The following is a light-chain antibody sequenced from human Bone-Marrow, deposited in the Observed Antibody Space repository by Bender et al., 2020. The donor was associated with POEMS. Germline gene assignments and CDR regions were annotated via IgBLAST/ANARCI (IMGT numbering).Light chain of an antibody. J-gene: IGLJ1*01. Sequence: SALTQPASVSGSPGQSITISCTGTSTDIGMYDFVSWYQQHPGTAPKVMIYEGNKRPSGVSNRFSGSKSGNTASLTISGLQAEDEADYYCCSYAGSSTYVFGTGTKVSVL. CDR3: CSYAGSSTYV. V-gene: IGLV2-23*01. CDR1: STDIGMYDF. CDR2: EGN.